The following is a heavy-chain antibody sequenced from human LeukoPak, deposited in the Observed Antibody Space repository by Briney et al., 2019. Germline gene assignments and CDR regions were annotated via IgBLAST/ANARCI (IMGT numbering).Heavy chain of an antibody. CDR1: GDSITSGSYY. D-gene: IGHD3-16*01. CDR2: VHSSGDI. J-gene: IGHJ4*02. Sequence: SETLSLTCSVSGDSITSGSYYWGWIRQSAGKGLEWIGRVHSSGDIYHNAAFRSRAAVSGDASKNQFSLQLASVTAADTAVYYCARGASPKDAVFFDYWGQGALITVSS. V-gene: IGHV4-61*02. CDR3: ARGASPKDAVFFDY.